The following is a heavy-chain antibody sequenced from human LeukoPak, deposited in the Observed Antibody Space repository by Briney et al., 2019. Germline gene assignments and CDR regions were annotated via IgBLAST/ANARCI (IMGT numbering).Heavy chain of an antibody. CDR1: GFIFSNYG. J-gene: IGHJ5*02. V-gene: IGHV3-23*01. Sequence: GRSLRLSCAASGFIFSNYGTSWVRQAPGKGLEWVSAIRGNADTTYYADSVKGRFSIFRGNYKNMLYLQMNSLRAEHTAVYYCARVSVFVRSWWFDPWGQGTLVTVSS. CDR2: IRGNADTT. CDR3: ARVSVFVRSWWFDP. D-gene: IGHD3-16*02.